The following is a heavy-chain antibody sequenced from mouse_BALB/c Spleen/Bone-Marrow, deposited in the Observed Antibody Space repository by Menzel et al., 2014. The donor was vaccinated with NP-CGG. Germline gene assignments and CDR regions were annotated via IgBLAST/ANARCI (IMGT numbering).Heavy chain of an antibody. CDR1: GFTFSNYT. J-gene: IGHJ4*01. D-gene: IGHD3-1*01. V-gene: IGHV5-12-2*01. CDR3: ARHVGNPYAMDY. Sequence: EVQLQQSGGGLVQPGGSLKLSCAASGFTFSNYTMSWVRQTPEQRLEWVAYISNGGGSTSYPDTIKGRFTISGDNAKNTAYLQVSSLNSEDAAVYYCARHVGNPYAMDYWGQGTSVTVSS. CDR2: ISNGGGST.